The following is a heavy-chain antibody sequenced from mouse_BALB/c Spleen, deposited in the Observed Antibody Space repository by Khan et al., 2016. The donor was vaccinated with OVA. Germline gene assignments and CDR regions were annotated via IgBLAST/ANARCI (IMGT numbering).Heavy chain of an antibody. CDR2: VSTCGGYT. J-gene: IGHJ3*01. D-gene: IGHD1-1*01. Sequence: EVELVESGGDLVKPGGSLKLSCAASGFTFSTYGMSWVRQTPDKRLEWVATVSTCGGYTYYPDSVKGRFTISRDNAKNTLYLQMSGLKSEDTAMVYCTRLAYYYDSEGFAYWGQGTLVTVSA. V-gene: IGHV5-6*01. CDR3: TRLAYYYDSEGFAY. CDR1: GFTFSTYG.